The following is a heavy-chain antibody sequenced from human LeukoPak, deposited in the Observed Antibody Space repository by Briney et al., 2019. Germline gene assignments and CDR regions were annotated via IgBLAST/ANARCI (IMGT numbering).Heavy chain of an antibody. Sequence: GRSLRLSCAASGFTFSSYAMHWVRQAPGKGLEWVAVISYDGSNKYYADSVKGRFTISRDNSKNTLYLQMNSLRAEDTAVYYCARGIAAYYYYYYGMDVWGQGTTVAVSS. CDR1: GFTFSSYA. D-gene: IGHD6-13*01. J-gene: IGHJ6*02. CDR3: ARGIAAYYYYYYGMDV. CDR2: ISYDGSNK. V-gene: IGHV3-30-3*01.